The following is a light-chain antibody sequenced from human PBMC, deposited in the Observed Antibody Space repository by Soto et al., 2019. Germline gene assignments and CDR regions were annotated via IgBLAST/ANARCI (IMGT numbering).Light chain of an antibody. V-gene: IGLV1-40*01. CDR1: SSNIGAGYD. J-gene: IGLJ1*01. Sequence: QSVLTQPPSVSGAPGQRVTISCTGSSSNIGAGYDVHWYQQLPGTAPKLLIYGNSNRPSGVPDRFSGSKSGTSASLAITGLQAEDDAYYYCQSYDSSLSVFGTGTKLTVL. CDR2: GNS. CDR3: QSYDSSLSV.